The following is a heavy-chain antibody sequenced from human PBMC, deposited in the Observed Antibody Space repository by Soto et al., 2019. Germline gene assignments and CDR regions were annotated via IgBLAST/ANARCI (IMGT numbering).Heavy chain of an antibody. Sequence: ASVKVSCKDSGGLFSSFAISWVRQAPGQGLEWLGGIIPVFGTTNYAESFQDRVTITADESTNTAYMELSSLRSGDTAIYYCARGGGPYVWFNEFWGQGTLVTVSS. CDR3: ARGGGPYVWFNEF. CDR1: GGLFSSFA. D-gene: IGHD3-16*01. CDR2: IIPVFGTT. V-gene: IGHV1-69*13. J-gene: IGHJ4*02.